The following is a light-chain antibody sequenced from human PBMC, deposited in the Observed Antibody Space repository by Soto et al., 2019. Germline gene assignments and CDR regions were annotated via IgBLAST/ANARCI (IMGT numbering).Light chain of an antibody. J-gene: IGLJ2*01. Sequence: QSALTQPPSASGSPGPSVTISCTGTSSDVGGYNYVSWYQQHPGKAPKLMIYEVTKRPSGVPDRFSGSKSGNTASLTVSGLQAEDEADYYCSSYAGSNKVLFGGGTKLTVL. CDR1: SSDVGGYNY. CDR3: SSYAGSNKVL. V-gene: IGLV2-8*01. CDR2: EVT.